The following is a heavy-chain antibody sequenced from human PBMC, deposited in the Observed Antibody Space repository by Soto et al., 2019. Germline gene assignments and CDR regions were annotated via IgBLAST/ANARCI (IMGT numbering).Heavy chain of an antibody. Sequence: GGSLRLSCAASGFTFSSYAMSWVRQAPGKGLEWVSAISGSGGSTYYADSVKGRFTISRDNSKNTPYLQMNSLRAEDTAVYYCAKLTLGYCSSTSCPGAFDIWGQGTMVTVSS. V-gene: IGHV3-23*01. J-gene: IGHJ3*02. CDR3: AKLTLGYCSSTSCPGAFDI. CDR1: GFTFSSYA. CDR2: ISGSGGST. D-gene: IGHD2-2*03.